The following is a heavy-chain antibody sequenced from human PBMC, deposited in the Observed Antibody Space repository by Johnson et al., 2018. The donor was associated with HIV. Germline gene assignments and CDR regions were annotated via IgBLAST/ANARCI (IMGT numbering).Heavy chain of an antibody. V-gene: IGHV3-30-3*01. Sequence: VHLVESGGGVVQPGRSLRLSCAASGFTFSSYAMYWVRQAPGKGLEWVAGILYDGSNKYHADSVKGRFTISRDNSKNTLYLQMNSLRAEDTAVYYCAKDRVLGNQDDAFDIWGQGTMVSVSS. CDR1: GFTFSSYA. D-gene: IGHD7-27*01. CDR2: ILYDGSNK. CDR3: AKDRVLGNQDDAFDI. J-gene: IGHJ3*02.